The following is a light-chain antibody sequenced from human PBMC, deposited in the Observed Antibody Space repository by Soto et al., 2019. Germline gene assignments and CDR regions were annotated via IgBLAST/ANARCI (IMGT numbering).Light chain of an antibody. CDR2: SLS. V-gene: IGKV2-40*01. J-gene: IGKJ1*01. CDR3: MQRKEFPWT. CDR1: QSLLDSDNGSTF. Sequence: DIVMTQTPLSLPVSPGEPASISCRSSQSLLDSDNGSTFLDWFQQRPGQSPQLLIYSLSYRASGCTGGFGGSGSGTDFTLKISRVEAEDVGFYFCMQRKEFPWTFGLGTKVDIK.